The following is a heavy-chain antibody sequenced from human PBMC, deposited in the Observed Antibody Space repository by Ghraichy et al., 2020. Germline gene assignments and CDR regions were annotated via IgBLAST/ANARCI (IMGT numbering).Heavy chain of an antibody. CDR3: ARYCSGGSCSSVGLDI. J-gene: IGHJ3*02. Sequence: GESLNISCKTSGYNFGLYWIGWVRQMPGKGLEWMGNIHGFDSETKYSPSFQGQVTFSVDRSNSVAYLQWSSLKASDTAMYYCARYCSGGSCSSVGLDIWGQGTMVIVSS. D-gene: IGHD2-15*01. CDR2: IHGFDSET. CDR1: GYNFGLYW. V-gene: IGHV5-51*01.